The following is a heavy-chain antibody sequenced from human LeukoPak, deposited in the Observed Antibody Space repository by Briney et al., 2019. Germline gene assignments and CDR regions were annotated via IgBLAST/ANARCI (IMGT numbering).Heavy chain of an antibody. CDR3: ASFPGSSWYSP. CDR2: IYSGGST. Sequence: GGSLRLSCAASGFTVSSNYMSWVRQAPGKGLEWVSVIYSGGSTYYADPVKGRFTISRDNSKNTLYLQMNSLRAEDTAVYYCASFPGSSWYSPWGQGTLVTVSS. V-gene: IGHV3-53*01. CDR1: GFTVSSNY. J-gene: IGHJ5*02. D-gene: IGHD6-13*01.